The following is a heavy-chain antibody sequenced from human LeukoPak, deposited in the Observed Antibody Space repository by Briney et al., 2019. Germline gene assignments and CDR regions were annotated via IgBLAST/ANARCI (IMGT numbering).Heavy chain of an antibody. CDR1: EFTVSNHW. Sequence: GGSLRLSCVASEFTVSNHWMTWVRQAPGKGLEWVANLKWDGSETYYVDSVKGRFTISRDTAKNSVHLQMNNLRVEDTAVYYCARGHYGMDVWGQGATLTVSS. V-gene: IGHV3-7*01. J-gene: IGHJ6*02. CDR2: LKWDGSET. CDR3: ARGHYGMDV.